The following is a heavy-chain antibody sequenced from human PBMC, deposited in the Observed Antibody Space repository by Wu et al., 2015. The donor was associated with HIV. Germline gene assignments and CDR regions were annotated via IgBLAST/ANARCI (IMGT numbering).Heavy chain of an antibody. CDR1: GGTFSSFA. CDR3: ARARFGGPTDAFDI. CDR2: IIPLFDTA. Sequence: QVHLVQSGAEVKKPGSSVKVSCKAAGGTFSSFALSWVRQAPGQGLEWVGGIIPLFDTAISAHNFHDRVTITADESTSTAYMELSSLRSEDTAVYYCARARFGGPTDAFDIWGQGTMVTVSS. V-gene: IGHV1-69*12. D-gene: IGHD3-10*01. J-gene: IGHJ3*02.